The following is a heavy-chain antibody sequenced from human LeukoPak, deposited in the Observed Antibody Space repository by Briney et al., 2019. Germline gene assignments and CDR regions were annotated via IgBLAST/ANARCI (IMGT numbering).Heavy chain of an antibody. CDR3: ARDESVGDYVWGSYRYLTGYYGMDV. J-gene: IGHJ6*02. V-gene: IGHV1-2*02. CDR1: GYTFTGYY. D-gene: IGHD3-16*02. Sequence: GASVKVPCEASGYTFTGYYMHWVRQAPGQGLEGMGWINPNSGGTNYAQKFQGRVTMTRDPSISTAYIELSRLSSDDTAVYYCARDESVGDYVWGSYRYLTGYYGMDVWGQGTTVTVSS. CDR2: INPNSGGT.